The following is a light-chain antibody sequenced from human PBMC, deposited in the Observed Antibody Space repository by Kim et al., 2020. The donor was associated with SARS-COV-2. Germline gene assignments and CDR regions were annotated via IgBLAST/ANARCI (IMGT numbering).Light chain of an antibody. CDR3: IAYTNINTHV. Sequence: QSALTQPASVSGSPGQSITISCTGTSTDVGGYDYVSWYQQHPGKAPRLMIYDVSERPSRVSNRFSGSKSGNTASLTISVLQAQDEAHYYCIAYTNINTHVFGAGTKVTVL. CDR1: STDVGGYDY. J-gene: IGLJ1*01. CDR2: DVS. V-gene: IGLV2-14*01.